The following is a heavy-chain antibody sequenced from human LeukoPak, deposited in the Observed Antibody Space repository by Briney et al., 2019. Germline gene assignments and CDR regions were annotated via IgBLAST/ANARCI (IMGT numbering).Heavy chain of an antibody. CDR3: ARRGLYTDPYYYYYMDV. J-gene: IGHJ6*03. CDR1: GFTFSNYW. CDR2: IEQDGSEK. V-gene: IGHV3-7*01. D-gene: IGHD3-10*01. Sequence: QAGGSLRLSCAASGFTFSNYWMSWVRQAPGKGLEWVANIEQDGSEKYYLDSVKGRFTISRDNAKNSLYLQMNSLRAEDTAVYYCARRGLYTDPYYYYYMDVWGKGTTVTISS.